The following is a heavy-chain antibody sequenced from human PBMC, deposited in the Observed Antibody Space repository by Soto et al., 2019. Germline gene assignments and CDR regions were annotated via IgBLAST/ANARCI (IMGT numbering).Heavy chain of an antibody. D-gene: IGHD6-13*01. CDR3: AIKTRLAAAGTSTSFGY. V-gene: IGHV3-23*01. Sequence: PGGSLRLSCAASGFTFSSYAMSWVRQAPGKGLEWVSAISGSDGSTYYADSVKGRFTISRDNSKNTLYLQMNSLRAEDTAVYYCAIKTRLAAAGTSTSFGYWGQGTLVTVSS. CDR1: GFTFSSYA. CDR2: ISGSDGST. J-gene: IGHJ4*02.